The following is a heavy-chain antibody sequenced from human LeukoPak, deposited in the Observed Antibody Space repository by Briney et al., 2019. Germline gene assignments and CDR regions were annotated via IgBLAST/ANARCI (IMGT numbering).Heavy chain of an antibody. CDR1: GFTFSSSA. D-gene: IGHD2-15*01. CDR2: ISASGGST. V-gene: IGHV3-23*01. Sequence: GGSLRLSCAASGFTFSSSAMSWVRQVPGKGLEWVSGISASGGSTYYADSVRGRFTISRDNSKSTLCLQMNSLRAEDTAVYYCAKQLGYCSDGSCYFPYWGQGTLVTVSS. J-gene: IGHJ4*02. CDR3: AKQLGYCSDGSCYFPY.